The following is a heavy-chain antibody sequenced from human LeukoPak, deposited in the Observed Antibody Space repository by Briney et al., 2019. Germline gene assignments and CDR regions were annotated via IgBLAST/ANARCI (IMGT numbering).Heavy chain of an antibody. Sequence: GGPLRLSCEPPGLTFSSYAMSWVRRAPGKGLEWAQAISGSGGSTYYADSVKGRFTISRDNSMNTLYLQMNSLRAEDTAVYYCAKDISSSKPYYFDYWGQGALVTVSS. D-gene: IGHD6-13*01. CDR3: AKDISSSKPYYFDY. CDR2: ISGSGGST. V-gene: IGHV3-23*01. CDR1: GLTFSSYA. J-gene: IGHJ4*02.